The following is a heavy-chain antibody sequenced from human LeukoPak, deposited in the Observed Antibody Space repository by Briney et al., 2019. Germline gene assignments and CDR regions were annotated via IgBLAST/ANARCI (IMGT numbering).Heavy chain of an antibody. J-gene: IGHJ3*02. D-gene: IGHD3-22*01. V-gene: IGHV1-69*08. Sequence: ASVKVSCKASGGTFSSYTISWVRQAPGQGLEWMGRIIPIFGTANYAQKFQGRVTITTDKSTSTAYMELSSLRSEDTAVYYCARERVTMIVVVGTSPDAFDIWGQGTMVTVSS. CDR2: IIPIFGTA. CDR3: ARERVTMIVVVGTSPDAFDI. CDR1: GGTFSSYT.